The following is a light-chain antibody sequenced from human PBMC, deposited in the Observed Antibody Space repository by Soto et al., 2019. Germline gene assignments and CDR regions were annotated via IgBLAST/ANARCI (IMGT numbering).Light chain of an antibody. J-gene: IGKJ2*01. CDR2: GAS. CDR1: QSVTNN. Sequence: EMVMTQSPATLSVSPGERATLSCRASQSVTNNLAWYQQKRGQAPRLLIYGASTRATSFPARFSGGGSGTEVTLTISSRQSEDSAVYYCQQYHVWPYTFGQGTKLEIK. CDR3: QQYHVWPYT. V-gene: IGKV3-15*01.